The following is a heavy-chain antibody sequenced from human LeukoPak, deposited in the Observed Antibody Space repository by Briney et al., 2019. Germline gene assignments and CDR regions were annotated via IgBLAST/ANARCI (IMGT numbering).Heavy chain of an antibody. Sequence: PSETLSLTCTVSDSSITSTYYWAWFRHPPEEGLEWIATVFRLQTVRTFNNPSLGSRVTMSLDPSHNQFSLNLTSVTAADTALYFCARVLHAPYLIDSWGQGTLVTVSS. D-gene: IGHD2-8*01. V-gene: IGHV4-38-2*02. CDR1: DSSITSTYY. CDR2: VFRLQTVRT. J-gene: IGHJ4*02. CDR3: ARVLHAPYLIDS.